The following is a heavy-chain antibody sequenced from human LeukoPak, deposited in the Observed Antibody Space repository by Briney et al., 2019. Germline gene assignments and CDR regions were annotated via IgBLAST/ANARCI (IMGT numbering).Heavy chain of an antibody. Sequence: ASVNVSCKASGYTFTSYGISWVRQAPGQGLEWMGWISAYNGNTNYAQKLQGRVTMTTDTSTSTAYMELRSLRSDDTAVYYCARGDILTGYYPVNIWGQGTMVTVSS. CDR1: GYTFTSYG. CDR2: ISAYNGNT. CDR3: ARGDILTGYYPVNI. J-gene: IGHJ3*02. V-gene: IGHV1-18*01. D-gene: IGHD3-9*01.